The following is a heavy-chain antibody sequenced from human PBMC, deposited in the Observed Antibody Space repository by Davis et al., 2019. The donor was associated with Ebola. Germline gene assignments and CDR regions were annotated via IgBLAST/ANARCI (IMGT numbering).Heavy chain of an antibody. CDR1: GGSISSSSYY. D-gene: IGHD3-22*01. V-gene: IGHV4-39*01. CDR3: ATIPMIVVVRDY. Sequence: MPSETLSLTCTVPGGSISSSSYYWGWIRQPPGKGLEWIGSIYYSGSTYYNPSLKSRVTISVDTSKNQFSLKLSSVTAADTAVYYCATIPMIVVVRDYWGQGTLVTVSS. CDR2: IYYSGST. J-gene: IGHJ4*02.